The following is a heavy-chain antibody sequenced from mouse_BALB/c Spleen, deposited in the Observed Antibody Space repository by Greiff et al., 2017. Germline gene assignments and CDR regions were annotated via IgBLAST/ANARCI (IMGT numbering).Heavy chain of an antibody. CDR1: GDSITSGY. V-gene: IGHV3-8*02. CDR2: ISYSGST. J-gene: IGHJ1*01. CDR3: ARGSGYVGYWYFDV. Sequence: EVQLVESGPSLVKPSQTLSLTCSVTGDSITSGYWNWIRKFPGNKLEYMGYISYSGSTYYNPSLKSRISITRDTSKNQYYLQLNSVTTEDTATYYCARGSGYVGYWYFDVWGAGTTVTVSA. D-gene: IGHD1-2*01.